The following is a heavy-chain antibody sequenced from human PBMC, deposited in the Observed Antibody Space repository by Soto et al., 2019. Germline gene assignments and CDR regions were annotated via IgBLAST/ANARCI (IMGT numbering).Heavy chain of an antibody. D-gene: IGHD5-18*01. CDR1: GGSFSSYA. CDR2: IIPIFGTA. CDR3: AWGVGQYSYGDLSGGGVDV. V-gene: IGHV1-69*13. Sequence: VASVKVSCEASGGSFSSYAISCVRQSPGQGLEWMGGIIPIFGTANYAQKFQGRVTITADESISTAYMELSSLRSEDTAVYYCAWGVGQYSYGDLSGGGVDVWGKGTTVTVSS. J-gene: IGHJ6*04.